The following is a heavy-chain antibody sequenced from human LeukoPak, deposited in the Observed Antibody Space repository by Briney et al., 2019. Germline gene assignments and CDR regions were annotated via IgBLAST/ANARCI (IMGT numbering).Heavy chain of an antibody. Sequence: GGSLRLSCAASGFTFGSYAMSWVRQAPGKGLEWVSAIGGSGDRTYYADSVKGRFTISRDNSKNTLYLQMNSLRAEDTAVYYCAKRNSSGDKNFDYWGQGTLVTVSS. CDR1: GFTFGSYA. V-gene: IGHV3-23*01. CDR2: IGGSGDRT. CDR3: AKRNSSGDKNFDY. D-gene: IGHD6-19*01. J-gene: IGHJ4*02.